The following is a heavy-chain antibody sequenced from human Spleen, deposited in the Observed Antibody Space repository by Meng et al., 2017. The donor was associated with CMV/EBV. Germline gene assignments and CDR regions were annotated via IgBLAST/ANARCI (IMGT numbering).Heavy chain of an antibody. Sequence: SISTNNWWTWVRQPPGRGLEWIGEIYYSGKINYNPSLKSRVTISVDKAKRLFSLRVNSVTAADTAKYYCARAVGTEAKPYYYYGLDVWGPGTMVTVSS. CDR3: ARAVGTEAKPYYYYGLDV. D-gene: IGHD3-10*01. V-gene: IGHV4-4*02. CDR2: IYYSGKI. J-gene: IGHJ6*02. CDR1: SISTNNW.